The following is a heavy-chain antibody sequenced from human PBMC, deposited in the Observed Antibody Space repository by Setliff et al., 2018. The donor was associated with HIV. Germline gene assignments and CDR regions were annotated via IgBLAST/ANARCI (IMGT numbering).Heavy chain of an antibody. J-gene: IGHJ1*01. CDR3: ARRRITMIVAPFQH. CDR1: GGSFSGYY. V-gene: IGHV4-34*01. D-gene: IGHD3-22*01. CDR2: INHSGST. Sequence: ETLSLTCAVYGGSFSGYYWSRIRQPPGKGLEWIGEINHSGSTNYNPSLKSRVTISVDTSKNQFSLKLSSVTAADTAVYYCARRRITMIVAPFQHWGQGTLVTVSS.